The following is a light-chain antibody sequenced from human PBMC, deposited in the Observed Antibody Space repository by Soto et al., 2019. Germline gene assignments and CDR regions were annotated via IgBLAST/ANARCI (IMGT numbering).Light chain of an antibody. CDR3: LQHNNYPFT. CDR2: AAS. CDR1: QGIRNA. J-gene: IGKJ3*01. Sequence: DIQMTQSPSSLSASVGDRVTITCRASQGIRNALGWFQQKPGKAPKRLIYAASTLESGVPSRFSGSGSGTEFTHTISSLQPEDFATYYCLQHNNYPFTFGPGTKVDIE. V-gene: IGKV1-17*01.